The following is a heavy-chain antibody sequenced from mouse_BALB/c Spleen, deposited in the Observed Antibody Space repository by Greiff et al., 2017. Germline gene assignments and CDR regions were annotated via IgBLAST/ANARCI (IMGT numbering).Heavy chain of an antibody. Sequence: QVQLKESGPGLVQPSQSLSITCTVSGFSLTSYGVHWVRQSPGKGLEWLGVIWSGGSTDYNAAFISRLSISKDNSKSQVFFKMNSLQANDTAIYYCAREYRYAMDYWGQGTSVTVSS. J-gene: IGHJ4*01. CDR3: AREYRYAMDY. D-gene: IGHD5-1*01. V-gene: IGHV2-2*02. CDR2: IWSGGST. CDR1: GFSLTSYG.